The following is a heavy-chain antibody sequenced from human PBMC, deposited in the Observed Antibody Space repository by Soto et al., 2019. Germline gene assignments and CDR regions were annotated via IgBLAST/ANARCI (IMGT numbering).Heavy chain of an antibody. CDR3: ARLLGDYGDYAGFDY. CDR2: ISSSSSYT. Sequence: GGSLRLSCAASGFTFSDYYMSWIRQAPGKGLEWVSYISSSSSYTNYADSVKGRFTISRDNAKNSLYLQMNSLRAEDTAVYYCARLLGDYGDYAGFDYWGQGTLVTVSS. V-gene: IGHV3-11*06. D-gene: IGHD4-17*01. J-gene: IGHJ4*02. CDR1: GFTFSDYY.